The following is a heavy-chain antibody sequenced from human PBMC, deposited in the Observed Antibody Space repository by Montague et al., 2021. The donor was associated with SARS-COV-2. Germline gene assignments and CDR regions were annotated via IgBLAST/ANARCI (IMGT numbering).Heavy chain of an antibody. CDR1: GGSRSSASYC. J-gene: IGHJ6*02. CDR3: ARVRGESGSYCGATPHHGVDV. D-gene: IGHD1-26*01. Sequence: TLSLTCTVSGGSRSSASYCYNWIRQSAGKGLEWIGHIYVTGTTDYNPSFESRVSISIDTSKDQFSLKLRSVTAADTAVYYCARVRGESGSYCGATPHHGVDVWGQGATVTVS. V-gene: IGHV4-61*09. CDR2: IYVTGTT.